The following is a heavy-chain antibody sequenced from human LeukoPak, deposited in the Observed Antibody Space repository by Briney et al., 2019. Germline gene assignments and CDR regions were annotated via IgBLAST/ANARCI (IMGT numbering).Heavy chain of an antibody. Sequence: GGSLRLSCAASGFTFSNSWMSWVRQAPGKGLEWVANIKQDGSEVYYVDSVKGRFTISRDNAESSRYLQMSSLRAEDTAVYYCAGCSSVTTYYYHYYMDVWGKGTTVTVSS. J-gene: IGHJ6*03. CDR2: IKQDGSEV. D-gene: IGHD4-17*01. CDR1: GFTFSNSW. V-gene: IGHV3-7*01. CDR3: AGCSSVTTYYYHYYMDV.